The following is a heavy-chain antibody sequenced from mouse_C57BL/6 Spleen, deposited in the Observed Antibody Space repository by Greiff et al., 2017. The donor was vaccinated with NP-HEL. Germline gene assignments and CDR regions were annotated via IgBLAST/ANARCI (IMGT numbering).Heavy chain of an antibody. D-gene: IGHD1-1*01. J-gene: IGHJ2*01. Sequence: EVKLMESGGGLVKPGGSLKLSCAASGFTFSDYGMHWVRQAPEKGLEWVAYISSGSSTIYYADTVKGRFTISRDNAKNTLFLQMTSLRSEDTAMYYCATSITTVVATSFDYWGQGTTLTVSS. CDR2: ISSGSSTI. CDR1: GFTFSDYG. V-gene: IGHV5-17*01. CDR3: ATSITTVVATSFDY.